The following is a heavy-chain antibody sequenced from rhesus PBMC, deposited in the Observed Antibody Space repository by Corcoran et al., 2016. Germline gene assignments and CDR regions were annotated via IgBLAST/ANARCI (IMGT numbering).Heavy chain of an antibody. J-gene: IGHJ4*01. Sequence: QVTLKESGPALVKPTQTLTLTCTFSGFSLTTSGMGAGWGRQPPGKALDWLASIFWDDDKYYSTSLKSRLTISKDTSKTQVVLTMTNMDPVDTATYYCVRVGSAGPDFDYWGQGVLVTVSS. CDR2: IFWDDDK. CDR3: VRVGSAGPDFDY. V-gene: IGHV2S1*01. D-gene: IGHD6-13*01. CDR1: GFSLTTSGMG.